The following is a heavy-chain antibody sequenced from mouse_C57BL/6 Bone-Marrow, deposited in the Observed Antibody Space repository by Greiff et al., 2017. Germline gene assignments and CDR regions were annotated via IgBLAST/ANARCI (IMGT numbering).Heavy chain of an antibody. J-gene: IGHJ2*01. CDR1: GYTFNGYW. D-gene: IGHD1-1*01. V-gene: IGHV1-9*01. CDR3: ARGYYGSSSHFDY. CDR2: IFPRSGST. Sequence: VQLQQSGAELMKPGASVKLSCKATGYTFNGYWIEWVKQRPGHGLEWIGEIFPRSGSTNYNEKVKGKATFTADTSYNTSYMQLSSLTTDDSAIYYGARGYYGSSSHFDYWCQGTTLTVSS.